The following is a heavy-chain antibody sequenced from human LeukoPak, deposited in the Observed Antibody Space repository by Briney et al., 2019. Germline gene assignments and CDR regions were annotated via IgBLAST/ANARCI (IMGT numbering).Heavy chain of an antibody. J-gene: IGHJ4*02. V-gene: IGHV3-48*04. CDR2: INSSSGTI. Sequence: PGGSLRLSCAASGFKMIGYSMNWVRQAPGKGLEWASYINSSSGTIIYADSVKGRFTISRDNAKNSLYLQMNSLRAEDTAVYYCAKEGDNTGYRYFDDWGQGTLVTVSS. CDR1: GFKMIGYS. D-gene: IGHD3-22*01. CDR3: AKEGDNTGYRYFDD.